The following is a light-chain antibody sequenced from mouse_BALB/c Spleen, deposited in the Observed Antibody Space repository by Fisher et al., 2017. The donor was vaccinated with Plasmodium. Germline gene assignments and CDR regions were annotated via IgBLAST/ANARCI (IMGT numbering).Light chain of an antibody. CDR1: QFISNN. CDR2: YAS. CDR3: SQSTHLPLT. J-gene: IGKJ4*01. V-gene: IGKV5-43*01. Sequence: DIVLTQSPATLSVTPGDSVSLSCRASQFISNNLHWYQQKSLESPRLLIKYASQSISGIPSRFSGSGSGTDFTLKISRVEAEDLGLYFCSQSTHLPLTFGSGTKLEIE.